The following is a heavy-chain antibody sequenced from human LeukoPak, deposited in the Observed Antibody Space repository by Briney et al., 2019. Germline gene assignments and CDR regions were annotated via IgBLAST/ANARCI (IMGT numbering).Heavy chain of an antibody. D-gene: IGHD3-22*01. Sequence: GGSLRLSCEASGFTFSSYSMNWVRQAPGKGLEWVSSISSSSSYIYYADSVKGRFTISRDNAKNSLYLQMNSLRAEDTAVYYCARDLYYYDSSGYYRKDYWGQGTLVTVSS. J-gene: IGHJ4*02. CDR1: GFTFSSYS. CDR3: ARDLYYYDSSGYYRKDY. CDR2: ISSSSSYI. V-gene: IGHV3-21*01.